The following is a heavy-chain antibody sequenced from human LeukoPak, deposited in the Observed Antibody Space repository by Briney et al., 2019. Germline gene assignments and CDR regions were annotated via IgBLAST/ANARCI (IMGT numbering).Heavy chain of an antibody. J-gene: IGHJ5*02. V-gene: IGHV3-74*01. CDR3: ARDGAAGYCTNGVCRGHWFDP. Sequence: GGSLRLSCAASGFTFRSYWMHWVRQAPGKGLEWVSRVIRDGSFTNYADSVKGRFTISRDNAKNTLYLQMNSLRAEDTAVYYCARDGAAGYCTNGVCRGHWFDPWGQGTLVTVSS. CDR2: VIRDGSFT. CDR1: GFTFRSYW. D-gene: IGHD2-8*01.